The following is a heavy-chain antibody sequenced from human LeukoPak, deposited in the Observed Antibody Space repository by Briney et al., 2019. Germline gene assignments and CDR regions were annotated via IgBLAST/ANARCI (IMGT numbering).Heavy chain of an antibody. D-gene: IGHD3-10*01. Sequence: ASVKVSCKASGGTFSSYAISWVRQAPGQGLEWMGRIIPILGIANYAQKFQGRVTITADKSTSTAYMELSSLSSEDTAVYYCAGWFGELILIRRPTAPAYWGQGTLVPVSS. CDR3: AGWFGELILIRRPTAPAY. J-gene: IGHJ1*01. CDR1: GGTFSSYA. CDR2: IIPILGIA. V-gene: IGHV1-69*04.